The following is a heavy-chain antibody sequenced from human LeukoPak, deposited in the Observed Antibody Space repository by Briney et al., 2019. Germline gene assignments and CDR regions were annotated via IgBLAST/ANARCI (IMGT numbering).Heavy chain of an antibody. V-gene: IGHV4-30-4*01. J-gene: IGHJ4*02. D-gene: IGHD1-26*01. CDR1: GGSISSGDYY. CDR2: IYYSGST. CDR3: TRGGELMNF. Sequence: SQTLSLTCTVSGGSISSGDYYWSWIRQPPGKGLEWIGYIYYSGSTYYNPSLKSRVTISVDASKNQFSLRLSSVTAADTAVYYCTRGGELMNFWGQGTLVTVSS.